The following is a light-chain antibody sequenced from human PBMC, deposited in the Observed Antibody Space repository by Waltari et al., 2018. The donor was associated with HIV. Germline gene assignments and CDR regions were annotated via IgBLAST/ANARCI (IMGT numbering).Light chain of an antibody. CDR1: SSNIGSNY. V-gene: IGLV1-47*01. J-gene: IGLJ3*02. CDR3: AAWDDSLSGLV. CDR2: RNN. Sequence: QSVLTQPPSASGTPGQRVTISCSGSSSNIGSNYGYWYQQLPGTAPKLLIYRNNQRPSGVPGRFSGSKSGTSASLAIIGLRSEDEADYYCAAWDDSLSGLVFGGGTKVTVL.